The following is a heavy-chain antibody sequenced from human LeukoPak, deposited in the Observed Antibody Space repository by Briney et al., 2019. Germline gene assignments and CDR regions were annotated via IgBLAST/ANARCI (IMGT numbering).Heavy chain of an antibody. Sequence: ASVKVSCKASGYTFTSYDINWVRQAPGQGLEWMGWMNPNSGNTGYAQKFQGRVTMTRNTSISTAYMELSSLRSEDTAVYYCARGVGYYDILTGRGDYWGQGTLVTVSS. D-gene: IGHD3-9*01. V-gene: IGHV1-8*01. CDR3: ARGVGYYDILTGRGDY. CDR2: MNPNSGNT. CDR1: GYTFTSYD. J-gene: IGHJ4*02.